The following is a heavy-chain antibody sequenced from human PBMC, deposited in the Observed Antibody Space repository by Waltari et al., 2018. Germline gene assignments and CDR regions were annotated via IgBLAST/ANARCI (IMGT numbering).Heavy chain of an antibody. CDR1: GGSISSSSYS. V-gene: IGHV4-39*07. D-gene: IGHD6-13*01. J-gene: IGHJ4*02. Sequence: QLQLQESGPGLVKPSETLSLTCTVSGGSISSSSYSWGWVRQPPGKGLAWIGNIYYGGNTYYNPSLESRVTISIDTAKSQFSLNLNSVTAADTAVYFCARDPRRGTAAGTAYDYWGQGALVTVSS. CDR3: ARDPRRGTAAGTAYDY. CDR2: IYYGGNT.